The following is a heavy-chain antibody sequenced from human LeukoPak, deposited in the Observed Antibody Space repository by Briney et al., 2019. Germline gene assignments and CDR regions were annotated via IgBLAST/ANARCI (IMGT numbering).Heavy chain of an antibody. CDR2: IYYSGST. J-gene: IGHJ5*02. CDR3: ARGLITMVRGVIIPNWFDP. CDR1: GGSISSYY. V-gene: IGHV4-59*01. Sequence: SETLSLTCTVSGGSISSYYWSWIRQPAGKGLEWIGYIYYSGSTNYNPSLKSRVTISVDTSKNQFSLKLSSVTAADTAVYYCARGLITMVRGVIIPNWFDPWGQGTLVTVSS. D-gene: IGHD3-10*01.